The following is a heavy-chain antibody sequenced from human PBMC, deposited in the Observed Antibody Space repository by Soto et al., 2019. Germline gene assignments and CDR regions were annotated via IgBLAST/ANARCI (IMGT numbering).Heavy chain of an antibody. CDR3: AKDRVVMTDTIPFDS. V-gene: IGHV3-23*01. CDR2: ISRSGSSA. Sequence: EVQLLESGGGLVQPGGSLRLSCAASGFTFSDHALSWVRQAPGKGLEWVSIISRSGSSAYYSDSVKGRFTISRDNSKNTVYLQLNSLRADDTAVYYCAKDRVVMTDTIPFDSWGQGTLVTVSS. CDR1: GFTFSDHA. J-gene: IGHJ4*02. D-gene: IGHD2-21*02.